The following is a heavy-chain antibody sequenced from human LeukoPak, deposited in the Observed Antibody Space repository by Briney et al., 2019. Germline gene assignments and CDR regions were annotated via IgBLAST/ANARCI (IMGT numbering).Heavy chain of an antibody. D-gene: IGHD2-21*02. CDR2: ISSSSSTL. CDR3: VRDVTGWPNWFDS. CDR1: GFTFSDYY. J-gene: IGHJ5*01. Sequence: GGSLRLSCAASGFTFSDYYMSWIRQAPGKGLEWVSYISSSSSTLSYADSVKGRFTTSRDNAKNSLFLQMNSLRAEDTAVYYCVRDVTGWPNWFDSWGQGTLVTVSS. V-gene: IGHV3-11*01.